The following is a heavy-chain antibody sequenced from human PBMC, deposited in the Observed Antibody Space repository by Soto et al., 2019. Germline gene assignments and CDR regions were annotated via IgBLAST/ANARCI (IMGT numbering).Heavy chain of an antibody. V-gene: IGHV1-69*01. CDR1: GGTFGSYA. J-gene: IGHJ6*02. CDR2: IIPIPGTA. D-gene: IGHD2-2*01. CDR3: ARSQGSSTSLEIYYYYYYGMDV. Sequence: QVQLVQSGAEVKKPGSSVKVSCKASGGTFGSYAISWVRQAPGQGLEWMGGIIPIPGTANYAQKFQGRVTIAADESTSTDYMELSSLSSEDTAVYYCARSQGSSTSLEIYYYYYYGMDVWGQGTTVPVSS.